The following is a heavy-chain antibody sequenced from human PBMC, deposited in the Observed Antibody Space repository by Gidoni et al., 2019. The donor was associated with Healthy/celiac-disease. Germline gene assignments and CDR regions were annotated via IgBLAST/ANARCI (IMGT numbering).Heavy chain of an antibody. Sequence: QVQLQQWGAGLLKPSETLSLTCAVYGGSFSGYYWSWIRQPPGKGLEWIGEINHSGSTNYNPSLKSRVTISVDTSKNQFSLKLSSVTAADTAVYYCARWDYYGSGSYYRYYYYYGMDVWSQGTTVTVSS. D-gene: IGHD3-10*01. CDR1: GGSFSGYY. J-gene: IGHJ6*02. V-gene: IGHV4-34*01. CDR3: ARWDYYGSGSYYRYYYYYGMDV. CDR2: INHSGST.